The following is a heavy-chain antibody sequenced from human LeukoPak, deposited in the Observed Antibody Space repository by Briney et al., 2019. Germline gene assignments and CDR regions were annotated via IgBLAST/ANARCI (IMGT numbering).Heavy chain of an antibody. CDR2: IPYDGSNK. CDR3: ARYYGSGRGYYGLDV. J-gene: IGHJ6*02. V-gene: IGHV3-30*03. D-gene: IGHD3-10*01. CDR1: GFTFSTYG. Sequence: GRSLTLSCEASGFTFSTYGMHWVRQAPGKGLEWLTLIPYDGSNKYYADSVKGRFTISRDNSKNTLYLQMNSLRAEDTAVYYCARYYGSGRGYYGLDVWGQGTTVTVFS.